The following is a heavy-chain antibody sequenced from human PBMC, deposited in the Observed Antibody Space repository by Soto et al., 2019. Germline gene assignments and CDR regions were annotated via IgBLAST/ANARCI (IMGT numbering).Heavy chain of an antibody. CDR2: IYSGGST. V-gene: IGHV3-66*01. D-gene: IGHD2-2*01. CDR3: ARGRVVPAALYYYGMDV. J-gene: IGHJ6*02. CDR1: GFTVSSNY. Sequence: EVQLVESGGGLVQPGGSLRLSCAASGFTVSSNYMSWVRQAPGKGLEWVSVIYSGGSTYYADSVKGRFTISRDNSKNTLYLQMNSLRAEDTAVYYCARGRVVPAALYYYGMDVWGQGTTVTVSS.